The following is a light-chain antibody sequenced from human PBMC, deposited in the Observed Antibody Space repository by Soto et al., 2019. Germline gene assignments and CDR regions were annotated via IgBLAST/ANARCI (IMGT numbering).Light chain of an antibody. J-gene: IGKJ1*01. V-gene: IGKV1-5*03. CDR3: QQYNTYQT. CDR2: KAS. Sequence: DIQMTQSPSTLSASVGDRVTITCRASQSISTWLAWYQQKPGKAPKLLIYKASSLESGVPSRFSGSGSGTEFTLTISSLQPDDFATYYCQQYNTYQTFGQGTKVDTK. CDR1: QSISTW.